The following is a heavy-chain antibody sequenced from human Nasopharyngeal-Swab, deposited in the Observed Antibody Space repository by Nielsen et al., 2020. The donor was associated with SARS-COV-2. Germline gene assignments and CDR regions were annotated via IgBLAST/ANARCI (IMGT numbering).Heavy chain of an antibody. V-gene: IGHV3-23*01. CDR2: ISGSGGST. CDR3: AGGMGGVVALDY. CDR1: GFTFSSYA. Sequence: GESLKISCAASGFTFSSYAMSWVRQAPGKGLEWVSAISGSGGSTYYADSVKGRFTISRDNSKNTLYLKMNSRRAEDTAVYYCAGGMGGVVALDYWGQGTLVTVSS. J-gene: IGHJ4*02. D-gene: IGHD2-15*01.